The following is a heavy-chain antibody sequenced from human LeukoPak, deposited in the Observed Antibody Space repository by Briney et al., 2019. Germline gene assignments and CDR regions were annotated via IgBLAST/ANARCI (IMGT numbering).Heavy chain of an antibody. J-gene: IGHJ5*02. V-gene: IGHV1-2*04. D-gene: IGHD6-19*01. CDR3: ARGAPSIAVAGTIWFDP. Sequence: ASVKVSCKASGYTFTGYYMHWVRQAPGQGLEWMGWINPNSGGTNYAQKFQGWVTMTRDTSISTAYMELSRLRSDDTAVYHCARGAPSIAVAGTIWFDPWGQGTLVTVSS. CDR1: GYTFTGYY. CDR2: INPNSGGT.